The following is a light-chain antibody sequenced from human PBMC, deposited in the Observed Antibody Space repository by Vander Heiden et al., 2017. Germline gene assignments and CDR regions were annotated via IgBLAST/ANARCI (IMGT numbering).Light chain of an antibody. V-gene: IGKV2-28*01. Sequence: IVTTQSPLYLPITPGEPVSRYCRSGPSLLYGNGYNYVDWDLQKPVQTPQRLIYLGSNRASGVPYRFSGSVSGTYFTLKISIVEAQDVGVYYCMQALQTPLTFGGGTKVGI. CDR1: PSLLYGNGYNY. CDR3: MQALQTPLT. J-gene: IGKJ4*01. CDR2: LGS.